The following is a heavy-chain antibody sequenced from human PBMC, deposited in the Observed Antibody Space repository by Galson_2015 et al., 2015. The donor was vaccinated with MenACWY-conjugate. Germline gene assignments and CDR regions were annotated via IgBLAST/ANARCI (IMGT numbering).Heavy chain of an antibody. V-gene: IGHV3-23*01. CDR1: GFTFSSYA. D-gene: IGHD4-17*01. J-gene: IGHJ4*02. CDR2: ISGSDGST. Sequence: SLRLSCAASGFTFSSYAMSWVRQAPGKGLEGVSAISGSDGSTYYADSVKGRFTISRDNSKNTLYLQMNSLRAEDTAVYYCAKASTHSQKSAALSGDYAPHDYWGQGTLVTVSS. CDR3: AKASTHSQKSAALSGDYAPHDY.